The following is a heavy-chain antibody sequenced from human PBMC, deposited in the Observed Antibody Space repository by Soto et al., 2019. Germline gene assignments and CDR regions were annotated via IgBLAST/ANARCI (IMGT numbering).Heavy chain of an antibody. J-gene: IGHJ4*02. Sequence: GXSVKVSCKASVYTFTCYYMHWVRQAPGQGLEWMGWINPNSGGTNYAQKFQGRVTMTRDTSISTAYMELSRLRSDDTAVYYCARVPYSSSPYWGQGTLVTVSS. CDR1: VYTFTCYY. CDR3: ARVPYSSSPY. V-gene: IGHV1-2*02. CDR2: INPNSGGT. D-gene: IGHD6-13*01.